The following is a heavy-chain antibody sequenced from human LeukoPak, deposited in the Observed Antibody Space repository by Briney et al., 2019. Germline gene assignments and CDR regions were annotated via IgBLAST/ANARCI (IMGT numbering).Heavy chain of an antibody. J-gene: IGHJ4*02. Sequence: TSETLSLTCSVSGGSITSYYWSWIRQPPGMGLEWIGYIYYSGSTNYNPSLKSRVTISVDTSKNQFSLKLSSVTAADTAVYYCARHGVAVARRLDFWGQGTLVTVSS. CDR3: ARHGVAVARRLDF. D-gene: IGHD6-19*01. CDR1: GGSITSYY. CDR2: IYYSGST. V-gene: IGHV4-59*08.